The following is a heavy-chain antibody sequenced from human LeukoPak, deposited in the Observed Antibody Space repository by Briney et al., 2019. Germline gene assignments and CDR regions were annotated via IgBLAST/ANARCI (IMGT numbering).Heavy chain of an antibody. V-gene: IGHV3-7*02. J-gene: IGHJ4*02. Sequence: GGPLRLSCAASGFTFSTYWMSWVRQPPGKGLEWVANINQDVSERNYVDSVKGRFTISRDNAKNTVYMQMNSLRAEDTAVYYCARGDEYTYGYFDYWGQGTLVTVSS. CDR3: ARGDEYTYGYFDY. CDR1: GFTFSTYW. CDR2: INQDVSER. D-gene: IGHD5-18*01.